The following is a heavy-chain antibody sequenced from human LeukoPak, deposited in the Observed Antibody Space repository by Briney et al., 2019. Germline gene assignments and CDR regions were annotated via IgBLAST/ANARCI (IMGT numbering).Heavy chain of an antibody. V-gene: IGHV3-23*01. Sequence: PGGSLRLSCAASGFTFSSYAMSWVRQAPGKGLEWVSAISGSGGSTYYADSVKGRFTISRDNSKNTLYLQMNSLRAEDTAVYYCAKGTPYYYGSGSYPSPFDYWGQGTLVTVSS. D-gene: IGHD3-10*01. J-gene: IGHJ4*02. CDR1: GFTFSSYA. CDR2: ISGSGGST. CDR3: AKGTPYYYGSGSYPSPFDY.